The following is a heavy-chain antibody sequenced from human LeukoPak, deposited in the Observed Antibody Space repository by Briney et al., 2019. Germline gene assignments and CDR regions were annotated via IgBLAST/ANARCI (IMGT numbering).Heavy chain of an antibody. D-gene: IGHD2-8*01. Sequence: PGGSLRLSCVASGFTFSKYTMSWVRHAPGKGLEWVSGISGSGASTYSADFVKGRFTISRDTSKNTLYLQLNSLRAEDTAVYYCAKGGVSYTYYFDCWGQGTLVTVSS. V-gene: IGHV3-23*01. CDR3: AKGGVSYTYYFDC. CDR1: GFTFSKYT. J-gene: IGHJ4*02. CDR2: ISGSGAST.